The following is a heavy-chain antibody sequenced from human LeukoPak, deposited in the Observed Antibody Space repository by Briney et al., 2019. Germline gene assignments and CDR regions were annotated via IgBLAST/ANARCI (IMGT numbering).Heavy chain of an antibody. CDR1: GFTFSSYG. CDR3: ARNGGNYILDY. Sequence: GGSLRLSCAASGFTFSSYGMHWVRQAPGKGLEWVAIIWFDGSNKYYADSVRGRFTISRDDSKNTLYLQMNSLRAEDTAVYYCARNGGNYILDYWGQGTLVTVSS. V-gene: IGHV3-33*01. CDR2: IWFDGSNK. J-gene: IGHJ4*02. D-gene: IGHD4/OR15-4a*01.